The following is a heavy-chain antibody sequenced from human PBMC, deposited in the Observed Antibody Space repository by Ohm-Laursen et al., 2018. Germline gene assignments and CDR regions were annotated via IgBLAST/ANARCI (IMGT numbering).Heavy chain of an antibody. V-gene: IGHV3-23*01. J-gene: IGHJ4*02. Sequence: SLRLSCAASGFTFSVYAMNWVRQAPGKGLEWVSAISPNGAGTYYADSVKGRFTISRDNSKSTLYLQMNSLRAEGTAVYYCAKEESTVTHLDYWGQRTLVTVSS. CDR1: GFTFSVYA. CDR3: AKEESTVTHLDY. CDR2: ISPNGAGT. D-gene: IGHD4-17*01.